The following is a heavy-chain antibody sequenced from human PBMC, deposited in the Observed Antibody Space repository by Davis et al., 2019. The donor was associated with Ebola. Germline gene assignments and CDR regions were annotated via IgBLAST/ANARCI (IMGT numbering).Heavy chain of an antibody. D-gene: IGHD2-15*01. CDR1: GYSFTSYW. V-gene: IGHV5-51*01. Sequence: GESLKISCKGSGYSFTSYWIGWVRQMPGKGLEWMGMIYPGDSDTRYSPSFQGQVTISADKSISTAYLQWSSLKASDTAMYYCARVYCSGGSCYSFDYWGQGTLVTVSS. CDR3: ARVYCSGGSCYSFDY. J-gene: IGHJ4*02. CDR2: IYPGDSDT.